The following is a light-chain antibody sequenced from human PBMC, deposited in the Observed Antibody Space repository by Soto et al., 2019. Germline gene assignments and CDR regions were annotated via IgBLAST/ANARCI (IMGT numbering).Light chain of an antibody. CDR3: QQRSNWPPGT. CDR2: DAS. J-gene: IGKJ4*01. V-gene: IGKV3-11*01. CDR1: QSVSSY. Sequence: ENVLTQSPATLSLSPGERATLSCRASQSVSSYLAWYQQKPGQAPRLLIYDASNRATGIPARFSGSGSGTDFTLTISSLEPEDFAVYYCQQRSNWPPGTFGGGTKVDIK.